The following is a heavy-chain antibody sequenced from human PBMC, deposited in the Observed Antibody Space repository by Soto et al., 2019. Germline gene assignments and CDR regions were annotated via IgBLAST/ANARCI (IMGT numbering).Heavy chain of an antibody. D-gene: IGHD6-13*01. CDR1: GFTFSSYA. CDR2: ISGSGGST. Sequence: EVQLLESGGGLVQPGGSLRLSCAASGFTFSSYAMSWVRQAPGKGLEWVSAISGSGGSTYYADSVKGRFTISRDNSKNTLYLQMNSLRAEDTAVYYCAKDQRGQQLPTRWFDPWGQGTLVTVSS. V-gene: IGHV3-23*01. J-gene: IGHJ5*02. CDR3: AKDQRGQQLPTRWFDP.